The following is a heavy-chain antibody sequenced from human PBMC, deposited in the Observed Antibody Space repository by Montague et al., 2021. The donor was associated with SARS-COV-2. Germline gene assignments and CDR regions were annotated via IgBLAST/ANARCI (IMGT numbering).Heavy chain of an antibody. CDR1: GFAFNNFA. CDR2: IFGSAAGT. J-gene: IGHJ2*01. V-gene: IGHV3-23*01. CDR3: AKQPGAGAVVYWYFDL. D-gene: IGHD6-19*01. Sequence: SLRLSCAASGFAFNNFAMTWVHQPPGKGLEWVSSIFGSAAGTYYADSVKGRFPISRDNSKNTLYPQMNSLKVEDTAKYYCAKQPGAGAVVYWYFDLWGRGTVVSVSS.